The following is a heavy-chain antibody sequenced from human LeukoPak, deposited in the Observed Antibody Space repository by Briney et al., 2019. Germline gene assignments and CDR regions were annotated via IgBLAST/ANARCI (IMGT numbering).Heavy chain of an antibody. CDR3: ARDLSIVGAGDDY. J-gene: IGHJ4*02. Sequence: PGGSLRLSCAASGFTFDDYAMHWVRQAPGKGLEWVSGISWNSGSIGYADSVKGRFTISRDNAKNSLYLQMNSLRAEDTALYYCARDLSIVGAGDDYWGQGTLVTVSS. CDR2: ISWNSGSI. D-gene: IGHD1-26*01. V-gene: IGHV3-9*01. CDR1: GFTFDDYA.